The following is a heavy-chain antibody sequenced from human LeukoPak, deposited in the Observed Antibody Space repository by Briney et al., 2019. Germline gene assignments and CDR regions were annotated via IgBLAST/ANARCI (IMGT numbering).Heavy chain of an antibody. Sequence: PGGSLRLSCAASGFAFSISAINWVRQAPGKGLEWISCISGSGRTTYYADSVRGRFTISRDNSRNTVFLQLNSLRAEDTAVYHCAKDKDPGDDLAARYDYYYFYGVDVWGQGTTVTVSS. CDR1: GFAFSISA. J-gene: IGHJ6*02. D-gene: IGHD4-17*01. CDR3: AKDKDPGDDLAARYDYYYFYGVDV. V-gene: IGHV3-23*01. CDR2: ISGSGRTT.